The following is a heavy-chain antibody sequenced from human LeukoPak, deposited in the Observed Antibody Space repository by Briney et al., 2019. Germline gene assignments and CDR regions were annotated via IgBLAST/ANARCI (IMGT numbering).Heavy chain of an antibody. CDR1: GFTFSSYA. J-gene: IGHJ6*02. Sequence: GGSLRLSCAASGFTFSSYAMSWVRQAPGKGLEWVSAIRSSGATTYYADSVKGRFTISRDNSKNTLYLQMNSLRAEDTAVYYCARGGGLISGSYFSYYYGMDVWGQGTTVTVSS. D-gene: IGHD3-10*01. CDR3: ARGGGLISGSYFSYYYGMDV. CDR2: IRSSGATT. V-gene: IGHV3-23*01.